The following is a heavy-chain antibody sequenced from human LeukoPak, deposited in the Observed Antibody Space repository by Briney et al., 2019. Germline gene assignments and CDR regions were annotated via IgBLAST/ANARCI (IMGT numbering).Heavy chain of an antibody. Sequence: GGSLRLSCAASGFTFSNYGMHWVRQAPGKGLEWVALLSSDGSNKNYADSVKGRFTISRDNSKNTLYLQMNSLRAEDTAVYYCAKDSGDYRLPYWGQGTLVTVSS. CDR1: GFTFSNYG. CDR2: LSSDGSNK. V-gene: IGHV3-30*18. J-gene: IGHJ4*02. CDR3: AKDSGDYRLPY. D-gene: IGHD4-17*01.